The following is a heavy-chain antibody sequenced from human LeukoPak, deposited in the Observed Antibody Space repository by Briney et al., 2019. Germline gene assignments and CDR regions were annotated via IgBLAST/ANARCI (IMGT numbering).Heavy chain of an antibody. D-gene: IGHD3-10*01. CDR1: GGSFSGYY. Sequence: PSETLSITCAVYGGSFSGYYWSWIRQPPGKGLEWIGEINHSGSTNYNPSLKSRVTISVDTSKNQFSLKLSSVTAADTAVYYCASSGHYGSGSSFDYWGQGTLVTVSS. CDR2: INHSGST. J-gene: IGHJ4*02. V-gene: IGHV4-34*01. CDR3: ASSGHYGSGSSFDY.